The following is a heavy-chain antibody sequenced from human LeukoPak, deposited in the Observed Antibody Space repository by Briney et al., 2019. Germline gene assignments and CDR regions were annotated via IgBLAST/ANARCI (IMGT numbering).Heavy chain of an antibody. J-gene: IGHJ3*02. CDR2: ISSSSSYT. D-gene: IGHD2-2*01. Sequence: GGSLRLSCAASGFTFMNHAMNWVRQAPGKGLEWVSSISSSSSYTYYADSVKGRFTISRDNSKNTLFLQMNSLRAEDTAVYYCAKGYCSSSSCYSYAFDIWGQGTVVTVSS. CDR1: GFTFMNHA. V-gene: IGHV3-23*01. CDR3: AKGYCSSSSCYSYAFDI.